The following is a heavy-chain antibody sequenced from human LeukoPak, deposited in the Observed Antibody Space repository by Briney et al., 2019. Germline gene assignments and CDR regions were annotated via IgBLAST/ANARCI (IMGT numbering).Heavy chain of an antibody. Sequence: GGSLRLSCAASGFTFSSYSMNWVRQAPGKGLEWVSYISSSSSTIYYADSVKGRFTISRDNAKNSLYLQMNSLRAEDTAVYYCASVPDELRGNGDYWGQGTLVTVSS. V-gene: IGHV3-48*01. J-gene: IGHJ4*02. CDR1: GFTFSSYS. D-gene: IGHD2-15*01. CDR3: ASVPDELRGNGDY. CDR2: ISSSSSTI.